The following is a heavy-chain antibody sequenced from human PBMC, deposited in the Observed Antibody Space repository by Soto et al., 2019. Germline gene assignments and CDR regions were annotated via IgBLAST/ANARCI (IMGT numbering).Heavy chain of an antibody. Sequence: GGSLRLSCAASGFTFSSYWMHWVRQVPGKGLLWVSRIDEYGNTIGYADSVRGRFTISRDNARNTLYLEMNSLRAEDTALYYCTRDIGGRWAYWGPGTLVTVSS. J-gene: IGHJ4*02. D-gene: IGHD3-16*01. V-gene: IGHV3-74*01. CDR1: GFTFSSYW. CDR2: IDEYGNTI. CDR3: TRDIGGRWAY.